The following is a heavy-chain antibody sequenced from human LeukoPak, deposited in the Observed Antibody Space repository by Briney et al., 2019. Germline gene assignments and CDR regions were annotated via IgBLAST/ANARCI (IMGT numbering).Heavy chain of an antibody. CDR2: IYVGGDT. J-gene: IGHJ4*02. Sequence: PGGSLRLSCAASGFTVRSNYMSWRRQAPEKGLEWVSVIYVGGDTNYTDSVKGRFTISRDTSKNTPYLQMNSLRAEDTAVYYCGGLPVYLSGTPHDYWGEGSLVTVSS. D-gene: IGHD3-10*01. CDR3: GGLPVYLSGTPHDY. CDR1: GFTVRSNY. V-gene: IGHV3-53*01.